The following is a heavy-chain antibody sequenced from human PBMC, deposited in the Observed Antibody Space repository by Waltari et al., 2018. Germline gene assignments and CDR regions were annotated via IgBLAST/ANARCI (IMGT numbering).Heavy chain of an antibody. CDR3: ARVNPYYDILTGYPAGDLDYFDY. D-gene: IGHD3-9*01. CDR1: GYSISSGYY. V-gene: IGHV4-38-2*02. J-gene: IGHJ4*02. Sequence: QVQLQESGPGLVKPSETLSLTCTVSGYSISSGYYWGWIRQPPGKGLEWIGSIYHSGSTYYNPSLKGRVTISVDTSKNQFSLKLSSVTAADTAVYYCARVNPYYDILTGYPAGDLDYFDYWGQGTLVTVSS. CDR2: IYHSGST.